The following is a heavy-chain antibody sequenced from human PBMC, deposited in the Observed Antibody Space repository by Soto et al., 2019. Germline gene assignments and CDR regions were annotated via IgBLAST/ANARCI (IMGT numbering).Heavy chain of an antibody. V-gene: IGHV1-2*02. CDR2: INPNSGGT. J-gene: IGHJ3*02. CDR3: AREGYYDSSGYYSSAFDI. Sequence: ASVKVSCKASGYTFTGYYIHWVRQAPGQGLEWMGWINPNSGGTNYAQKFQGRVTMTRDTSISTAYMELSRLRSDDTAVYYCAREGYYDSSGYYSSAFDIWGQGTMVTVSS. D-gene: IGHD3-22*01. CDR1: GYTFTGYY.